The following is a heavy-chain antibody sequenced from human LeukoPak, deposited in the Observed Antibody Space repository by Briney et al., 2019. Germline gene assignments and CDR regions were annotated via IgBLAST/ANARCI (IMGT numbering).Heavy chain of an antibody. V-gene: IGHV4-59*01. D-gene: IGHD1-26*01. CDR2: MYYSGST. Sequence: SETLSLTCTVSGGSISSYYWSWIRQPPGKGLEWIGYMYYSGSTNYSPSLKSRVTISVGTSKNQFSLKLSSVTAADTAVYYCAKDWSYQGNYYYMDVWGKGTTVTISS. CDR1: GGSISSYY. CDR3: AKDWSYQGNYYYMDV. J-gene: IGHJ6*03.